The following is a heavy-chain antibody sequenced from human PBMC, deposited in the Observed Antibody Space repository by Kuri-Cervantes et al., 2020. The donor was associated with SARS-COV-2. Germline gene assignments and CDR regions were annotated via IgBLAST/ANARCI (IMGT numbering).Heavy chain of an antibody. CDR3: ARDALYDSSGYFLDY. CDR1: GFTFSDYY. CDR2: ISYDGSNK. V-gene: IGHV3-30*03. Sequence: GGSLRLSCAASGFTFSDYYMSWIRQAPGKGLEWVAVISYDGSNKYYADSVKGRFTISRDNSKNTLYLQMNSLRAEDTAVYYCARDALYDSSGYFLDYWGQGTLVTVSS. J-gene: IGHJ4*02. D-gene: IGHD3-22*01.